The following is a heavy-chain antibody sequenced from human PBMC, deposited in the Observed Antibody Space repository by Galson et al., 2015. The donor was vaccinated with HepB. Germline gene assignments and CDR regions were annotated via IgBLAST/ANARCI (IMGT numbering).Heavy chain of an antibody. D-gene: IGHD3-10*01. J-gene: IGHJ4*02. V-gene: IGHV3-15*01. CDR2: VKSKTDGGTT. CDR3: TTAPWFRSY. CDR1: GFTFTNAW. Sequence: SLRLSCAASGFTFTNAWLSWVRQAPGEGLEWIGRVKSKTDGGTTEYAAPVKGRFTISRDDSKNTLYLQMDSLKIEDTAIYHCTTAPWFRSYWGQGSLVTVSS.